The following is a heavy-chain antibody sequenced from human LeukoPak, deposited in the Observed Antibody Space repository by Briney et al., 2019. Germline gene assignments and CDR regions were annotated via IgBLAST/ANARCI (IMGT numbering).Heavy chain of an antibody. Sequence: SETLSLTCTVSGGSMSGYFWSWIRQPPGKGLEWIGYIYYSGSTNYNPSLKSRVTISVDTSKNQFSLKLSSVTAADTAVYYCAGRLWRRDGYNLSAFDIWGQGTMVTVSS. CDR2: IYYSGST. CDR3: AGRLWRRDGYNLSAFDI. J-gene: IGHJ3*02. D-gene: IGHD5-24*01. CDR1: GGSMSGYF. V-gene: IGHV4-59*01.